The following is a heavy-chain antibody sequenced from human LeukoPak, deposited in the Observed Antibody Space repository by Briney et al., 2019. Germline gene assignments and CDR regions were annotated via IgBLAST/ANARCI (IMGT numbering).Heavy chain of an antibody. V-gene: IGHV3-21*01. J-gene: IGHJ6*03. CDR2: IIIIISYI. CDR1: GFTFISYS. Sequence: GGSRRLSGAASGFTFISYSMNGVRQAPGKGREGFSSIIIIISYIYYADSVKGRFTISRDNAKNSLYLQMNSLRAEDTAVYYCARGKFGTTVTTYYYYYYMDVWGKGTTVTVSS. D-gene: IGHD4-17*01. CDR3: ARGKFGTTVTTYYYYYYMDV.